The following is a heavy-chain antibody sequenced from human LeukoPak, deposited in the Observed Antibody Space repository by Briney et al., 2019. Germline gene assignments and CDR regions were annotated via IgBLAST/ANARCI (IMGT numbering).Heavy chain of an antibody. Sequence: GGSLRLSCGASVFTFSNYGMLWVRQAPGKGLDCASVIRYDGDNKLYADSVKGRFTISRDNSKNTLYLHINSLRSDDTAVYYCARAYQPGGYSGYDLGIDYWGQGTLVTVSS. D-gene: IGHD5-12*01. CDR3: ARAYQPGGYSGYDLGIDY. CDR1: VFTFSNYG. CDR2: IRYDGDNK. J-gene: IGHJ4*02. V-gene: IGHV3-30*19.